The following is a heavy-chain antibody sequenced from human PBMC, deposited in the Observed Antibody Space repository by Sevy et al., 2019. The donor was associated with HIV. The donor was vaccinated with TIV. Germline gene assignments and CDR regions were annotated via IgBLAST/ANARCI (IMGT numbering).Heavy chain of an antibody. CDR2: ITDSSNYI. Sequence: GGSLRLSCAASGFTFSTYNMNWVRQAPGKGLEWVSSITDSSNYIYHADSVKGRFTISRDNAKNSLYLQMNSLRAEDTAVYFCARDRRTLNYYGSSGYSYYVDYWGQGTLVAVSS. D-gene: IGHD3-22*01. J-gene: IGHJ4*02. V-gene: IGHV3-21*01. CDR3: ARDRRTLNYYGSSGYSYYVDY. CDR1: GFTFSTYN.